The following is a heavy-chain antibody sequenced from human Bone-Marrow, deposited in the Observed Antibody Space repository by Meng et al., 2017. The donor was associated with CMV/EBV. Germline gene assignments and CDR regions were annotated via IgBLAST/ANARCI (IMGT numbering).Heavy chain of an antibody. J-gene: IGHJ6*02. CDR2: IHSDGNST. D-gene: IGHD2-8*01. CDR1: GFTFNSHW. CDR3: ARRNNDYYAIDV. Sequence: GGSLRLSCAASGFTFNSHWMHWVRQAPGKGLVWVSRIHSDGNSTSYADTVKGRFTISRDNAKNMMFLQMNSLRPEDTAVYYCARRNNDYYAIDVWGQVTTVTVSS. V-gene: IGHV3-74*01.